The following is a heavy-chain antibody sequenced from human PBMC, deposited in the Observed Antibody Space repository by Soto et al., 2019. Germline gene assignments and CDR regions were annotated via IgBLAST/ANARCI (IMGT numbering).Heavy chain of an antibody. J-gene: IGHJ3*02. CDR1: GFTFSSYA. D-gene: IGHD1-26*01. Sequence: GGSLRLSCAASGFTFSSYAMSWVRQAPGKGLEWVSAISGSGGSTYYAESVKGRFTISRDNSKNTLYLQMNSLRAEDTAVYYCAKRWGGATNAFDIWGQGTMVTVSS. V-gene: IGHV3-23*01. CDR2: ISGSGGST. CDR3: AKRWGGATNAFDI.